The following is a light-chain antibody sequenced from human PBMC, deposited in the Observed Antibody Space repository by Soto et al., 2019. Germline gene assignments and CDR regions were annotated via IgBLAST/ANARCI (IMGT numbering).Light chain of an antibody. J-gene: IGKJ1*01. CDR3: QQYYSYPWT. CDR1: QSISSW. CDR2: DAS. Sequence: DIQLTQSPSFLSASVGDRVTITCRASQSISSWLAWYQQKPGKAPKLLIYDASSLESGVPSRFSGSRSGTDFTLTISSLQPDDFATYFCQQYYSYPWTFGQGTKVDIK. V-gene: IGKV1-5*01.